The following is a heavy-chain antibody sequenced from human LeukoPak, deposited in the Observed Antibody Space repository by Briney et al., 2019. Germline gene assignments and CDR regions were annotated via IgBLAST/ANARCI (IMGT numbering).Heavy chain of an antibody. V-gene: IGHV1-46*01. CDR3: ARERSSVRAFDI. CDR1: GYSFTSYS. J-gene: IGHJ3*02. Sequence: GASVKVSCKASGYSFTSYSIHWVRQAPGQGLEWMGIINPSGGRTNYAQKLQDRVTMTRDTSTSTVYMELSSLRSEDTAVYLCARERSSVRAFDIWAKGQWSPSLQ. CDR2: INPSGGRT. D-gene: IGHD3-22*01.